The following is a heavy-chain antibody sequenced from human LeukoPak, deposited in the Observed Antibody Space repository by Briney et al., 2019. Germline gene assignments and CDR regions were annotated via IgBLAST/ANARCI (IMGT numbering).Heavy chain of an antibody. J-gene: IGHJ4*02. Sequence: GGSLRLSCAASGFTVSSNFMSWFRQAPGKGLEWVGFIRSKAYGGTTEYAASVKGRFTISRDDSKSIAYLQMNSLKTEDTAVYYCTVSFIWGGSGNHLDYWGQGTLVTVSS. D-gene: IGHD3-10*01. CDR3: TVSFIWGGSGNHLDY. CDR2: IRSKAYGGTT. V-gene: IGHV3-49*03. CDR1: GFTVSSNF.